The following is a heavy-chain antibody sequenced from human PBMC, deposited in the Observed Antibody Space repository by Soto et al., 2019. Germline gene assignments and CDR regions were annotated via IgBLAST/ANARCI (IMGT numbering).Heavy chain of an antibody. V-gene: IGHV3-43*01. CDR1: GFTFDDYT. J-gene: IGHJ6*02. D-gene: IGHD5-12*01. Sequence: EVQLVESGGVVVQPGGSLRLSCAASGFTFDDYTMHWVRQAPGKGLEWVSLISWDGGSTYYADSVKGRFTISRDNSKKSLYMQMNSLRTENTALYYCVQGGDRYSEHHYYYYGMDAWGPGTTVTVSS. CDR2: ISWDGGST. CDR3: VQGGDRYSEHHYYYYGMDA.